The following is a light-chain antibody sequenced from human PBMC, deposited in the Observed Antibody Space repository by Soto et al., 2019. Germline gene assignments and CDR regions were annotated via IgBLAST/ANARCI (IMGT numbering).Light chain of an antibody. V-gene: IGLV2-14*01. Sequence: QSALTQPASVSGSPGQSITISCTGTSSDVGGYNSVSWYQQHPGKVPKLMIYDVSNRPSGVSDRFSGSKSDNTAALTISGLQAEDEADYYCSSYTSSSLLVFGGGTQLTVL. CDR3: SSYTSSSLLV. J-gene: IGLJ2*01. CDR2: DVS. CDR1: SSDVGGYNS.